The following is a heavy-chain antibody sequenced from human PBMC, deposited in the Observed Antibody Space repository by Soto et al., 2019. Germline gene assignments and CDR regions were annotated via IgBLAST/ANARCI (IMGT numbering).Heavy chain of an antibody. D-gene: IGHD2-15*01. V-gene: IGHV3-74*01. J-gene: IGHJ4*02. Sequence: EVQLVEPGGGLVRPGESLRLSCAASGFTFSSYWMHWVRQAPGKGLVWVSRINSDGSSTSYAGSVKGRFTISRDNAKNTLYLQMNSLRAEDTAVYYCVRTSLVVAAATREDYWGQGTLVTVSS. CDR2: INSDGSST. CDR1: GFTFSSYW. CDR3: VRTSLVVAAATREDY.